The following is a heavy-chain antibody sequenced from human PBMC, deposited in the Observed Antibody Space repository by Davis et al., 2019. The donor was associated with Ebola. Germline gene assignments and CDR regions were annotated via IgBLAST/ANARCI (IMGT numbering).Heavy chain of an antibody. J-gene: IGHJ4*02. Sequence: GESLKISCAASGFTFNNYAMSWVRQAPGKGLEWVSVISSRATTIYYADSVRGRFTISRDNSKNTLYLQMNSPRAEDTAVYYCAKESTSCGGDCYSLSDYWGQGTLVTVSS. V-gene: IGHV3-23*01. CDR2: ISSRATTI. CDR1: GFTFNNYA. D-gene: IGHD2-21*02. CDR3: AKESTSCGGDCYSLSDY.